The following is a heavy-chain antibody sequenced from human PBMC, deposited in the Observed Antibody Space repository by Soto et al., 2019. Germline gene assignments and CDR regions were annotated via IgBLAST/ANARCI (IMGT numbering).Heavy chain of an antibody. D-gene: IGHD3-3*01. V-gene: IGHV4-59*01. CDR2: IYYSGST. Sequence: SETLSLTCTVSGGSISSYYWSWIRQPPGKGLEWIGYIYYSGSTNYNPSLKSRVTISVDTSKNQFSLKLSSVTAADTAVYYCARVNYFDFWSCYRALVWFDPWGQGTLVTVSS. CDR3: ARVNYFDFWSCYRALVWFDP. CDR1: GGSISSYY. J-gene: IGHJ5*02.